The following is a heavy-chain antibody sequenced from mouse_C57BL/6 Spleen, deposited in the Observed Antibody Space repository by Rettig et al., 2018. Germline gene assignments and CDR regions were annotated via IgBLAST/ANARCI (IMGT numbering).Heavy chain of an antibody. CDR3: ARERNYYSNP. J-gene: IGHJ2*01. V-gene: IGHV1-26*01. D-gene: IGHD2-5*01. CDR2: NNGGT. Sequence: NNGGTSYNQKFKGKATLTVDKSSSTAYMELRSLTSEDSAVYYCARERNYYSNPWGQGTTLTVSS.